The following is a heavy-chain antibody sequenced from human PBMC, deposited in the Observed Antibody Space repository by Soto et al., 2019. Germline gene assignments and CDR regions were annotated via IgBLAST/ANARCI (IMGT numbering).Heavy chain of an antibody. J-gene: IGHJ5*02. CDR2: IYYSGST. CDR3: ARVGSGSYYDFNWFDP. CDR1: GGSISAYY. Sequence: SETLSLTCTFSGGSISAYYWSWIRQPPGKGLEWIGHIYYSGSTNYSPSLKSRVTISIDTSKRQFSLKLRSVTAADTAVYYCARVGSGSYYDFNWFDPWGQGKVVTVSS. D-gene: IGHD1-26*01. V-gene: IGHV4-59*01.